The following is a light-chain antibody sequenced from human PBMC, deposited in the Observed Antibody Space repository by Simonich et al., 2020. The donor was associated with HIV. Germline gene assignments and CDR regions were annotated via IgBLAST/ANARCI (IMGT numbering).Light chain of an antibody. CDR1: QSVLYSSNNKNY. Sequence: DIVMTQSPDSLGVSLGERATINCKSSQSVLYSSNNKNYLAWYQQKPGQAPRLLIYDASTRATGIPARFSGSGSGTEFTLTISSMQSEDFAVYYCQQYNNWPYTFGQGTKLEIK. CDR3: QQYNNWPYT. V-gene: IGKV4-1*01. J-gene: IGKJ2*01. CDR2: DAS.